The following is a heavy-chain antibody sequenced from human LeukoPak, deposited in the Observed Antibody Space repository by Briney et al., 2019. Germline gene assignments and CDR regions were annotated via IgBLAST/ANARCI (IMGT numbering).Heavy chain of an antibody. CDR2: INPNSGGT. CDR3: ARRAVSGSYLGY. Sequence: GASVKVSCTASGYTFTSYGISWVRQAPGQGLEWMGRINPNSGGTNYAQKFQGRVTMTRDTSISTAYMELSRLRSDDTAVYYCARRAVSGSYLGYWGQGTLVTVSS. V-gene: IGHV1-2*06. CDR1: GYTFTSYG. D-gene: IGHD1-26*01. J-gene: IGHJ4*02.